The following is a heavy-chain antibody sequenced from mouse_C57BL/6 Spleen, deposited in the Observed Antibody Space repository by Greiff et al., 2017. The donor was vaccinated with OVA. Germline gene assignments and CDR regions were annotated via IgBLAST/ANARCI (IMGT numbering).Heavy chain of an antibody. D-gene: IGHD4-1*01. Sequence: EVNVVESGGGLVKPGGSLKLSCAASGFTFSSYAMSWVRQTPEKRLEWVATISDGGSYTYYPDNVKGRFTISRDNAKNNLYLQMSHLKSEDTAMYYCAREDELGMFAYWGQGTLVTVSA. CDR2: ISDGGSYT. CDR3: AREDELGMFAY. V-gene: IGHV5-4*01. J-gene: IGHJ3*01. CDR1: GFTFSSYA.